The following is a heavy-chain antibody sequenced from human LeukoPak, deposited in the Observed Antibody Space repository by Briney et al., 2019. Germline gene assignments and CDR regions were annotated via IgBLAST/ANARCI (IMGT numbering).Heavy chain of an antibody. CDR2: INPSGGST. J-gene: IGHJ5*02. Sequence: ASVKVSCKSSGYTLSSYYMHWVRQAPGQGLEWMGIINPSGGSTSYAQKFQGRVTMTRDMSTSTVYMELSSLRSEDKAVYYCARDKGEQQLVYWFDPWGQGTLVTVSS. D-gene: IGHD6-13*01. CDR1: GYTLSSYY. V-gene: IGHV1-46*01. CDR3: ARDKGEQQLVYWFDP.